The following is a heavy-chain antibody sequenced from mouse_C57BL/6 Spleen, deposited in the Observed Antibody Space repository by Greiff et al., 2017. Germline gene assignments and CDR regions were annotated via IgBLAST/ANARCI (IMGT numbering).Heavy chain of an antibody. CDR1: GFTFSDYY. D-gene: IGHD2-2*01. CDR3: ARSVMVTTFYYFDY. Sequence: EVKLVESEGGLVQPGSSMKLSCTASGFTFSDYYMAWVRQVPEKGLEWVANINYDGSSTYYLDSLKSRFIISSDNAKNILYLQMSSMKSEDTATYYCARSVMVTTFYYFDYWGQGTTLTVSS. J-gene: IGHJ2*01. CDR2: INYDGSST. V-gene: IGHV5-16*01.